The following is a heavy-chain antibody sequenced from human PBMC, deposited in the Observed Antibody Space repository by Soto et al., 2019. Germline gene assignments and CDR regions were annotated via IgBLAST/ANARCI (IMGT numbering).Heavy chain of an antibody. CDR2: ISAYNGNT. J-gene: IGHJ4*02. Sequence: GASVKVSCKASGYTFTSYGISWVRQAPGQGLEWMGWISAYNGNTNYAQKLQGRVTMTTDTSTSTAYMELRSLRSDDTAVYYCARDISVYGHKPEGFDYWGQGTLVTVSS. V-gene: IGHV1-18*01. CDR1: GYTFTSYG. D-gene: IGHD2-21*01. CDR3: ARDISVYGHKPEGFDY.